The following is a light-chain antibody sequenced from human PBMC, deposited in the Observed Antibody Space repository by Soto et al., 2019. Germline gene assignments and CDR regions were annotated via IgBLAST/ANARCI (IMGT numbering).Light chain of an antibody. V-gene: IGKV1-39*01. CDR1: QSISNY. Sequence: DIQMTQSPSSLSASVGDRVTITCRASQSISNYLNWYQQKPGKAPKLLIYASFSLKSGVPSRFSGSGSGTDFTLTISSLQPEDFTTYYCQQSYSTPGTFGQGTKVDI. CDR3: QQSYSTPGT. CDR2: ASF. J-gene: IGKJ1*01.